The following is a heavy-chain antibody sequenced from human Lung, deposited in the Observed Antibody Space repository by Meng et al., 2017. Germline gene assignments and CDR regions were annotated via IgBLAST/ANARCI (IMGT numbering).Heavy chain of an antibody. V-gene: IGHV4-34*01. CDR2: INHSGST. Sequence: HLHQVGAGLVTPPEPLSLPCGVSGGSFSDYYCSWIRQPPGKGLEWIGEINHSGSTNYNPSLESRATISVDTSQNNLSLKLSSVTAADSAVYYCARGPTTMAHDFDYWGQGTLVTVSS. J-gene: IGHJ4*02. CDR1: GGSFSDYY. D-gene: IGHD4-11*01. CDR3: ARGPTTMAHDFDY.